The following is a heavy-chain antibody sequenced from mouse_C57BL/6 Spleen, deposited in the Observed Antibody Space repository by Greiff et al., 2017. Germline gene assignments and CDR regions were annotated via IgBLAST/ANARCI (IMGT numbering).Heavy chain of an antibody. V-gene: IGHV1-81*01. J-gene: IGHJ4*01. Sequence: VQLQQSGAELARPGASVKLSCKASGYTFTSYGISWVKQRTGQGLEWIGEIDPRSGNTYYNEKFKGKATLTADKSSSTAYMELRSLTSEDSAVYVWASWGYGYGVLYYFDLGGWGKGTSVTVSS. CDR1: GYTFTSYG. CDR3: ASWGYGYGVLYYFDLGG. CDR2: IDPRSGNT. D-gene: IGHD2-2*01.